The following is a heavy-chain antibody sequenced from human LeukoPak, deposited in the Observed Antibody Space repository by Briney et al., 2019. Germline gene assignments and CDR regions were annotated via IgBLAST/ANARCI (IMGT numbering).Heavy chain of an antibody. D-gene: IGHD3-22*01. CDR2: IYYSGST. CDR3: ARDTDSSGYGAFDI. CDR1: GGSISSGGYY. Sequence: SETLSLTCTVSGGSISSGGYYWSWIRQHPGKGLEWIGYIYYSGSTYYNPSLKSRVTISVDTSKNQFSLELSSVTAADTAVYYCARDTDSSGYGAFDIWGQGTMVTVSS. J-gene: IGHJ3*02. V-gene: IGHV4-31*03.